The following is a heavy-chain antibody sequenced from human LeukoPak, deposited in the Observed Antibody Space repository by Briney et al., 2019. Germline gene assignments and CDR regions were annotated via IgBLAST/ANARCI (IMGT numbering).Heavy chain of an antibody. CDR2: INHSGST. CDR3: ARGRGEYTAIFAY. Sequence: SETLSLTCAVYGGSFSGYYWSWIRQPPGKGLEWIGEINHSGSTNYNPSLKSRVTISVDTSKNQFSLKLSSVTAADTAVYYCARGRGEYTAIFAYWGQGTLVTVSS. CDR1: GGSFSGYY. J-gene: IGHJ4*02. D-gene: IGHD5-18*01. V-gene: IGHV4-34*01.